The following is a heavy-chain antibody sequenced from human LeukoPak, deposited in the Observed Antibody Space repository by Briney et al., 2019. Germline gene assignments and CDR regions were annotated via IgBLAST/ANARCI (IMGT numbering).Heavy chain of an antibody. CDR3: ARGPGTSSSYAFDI. CDR1: GGSISSLY. D-gene: IGHD2-8*01. V-gene: IGHV4-4*07. CDR2: VYATGST. J-gene: IGHJ3*02. Sequence: SETLSPTCTVSGGSISSLYWSWIRQPAGKGLEWIGRVYATGSTNYSPSLKSRVTMSVDTSKNQFSLKLSSVTAADTAVYYCARGPGTSSSYAFDIWGQGTMVTVSS.